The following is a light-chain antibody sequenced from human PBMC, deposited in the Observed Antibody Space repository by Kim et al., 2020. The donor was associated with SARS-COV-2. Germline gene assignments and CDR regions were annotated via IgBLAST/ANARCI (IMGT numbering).Light chain of an antibody. CDR3: QQYNDRPPWT. Sequence: LGDRVTLSCRASQSVGSYLAWYQQKPGQAPRLLIYGASTRATGIPARFSGSGSGTAFTLTISSLQSEDVAIYHCQQYNDRPPWTFGQGTKVDIK. CDR1: QSVGSY. CDR2: GAS. V-gene: IGKV3-15*01. J-gene: IGKJ1*01.